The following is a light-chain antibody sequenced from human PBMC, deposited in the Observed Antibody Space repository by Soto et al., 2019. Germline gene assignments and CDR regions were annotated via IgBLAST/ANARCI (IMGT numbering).Light chain of an antibody. CDR3: CSYAGSSTSYV. CDR2: EGS. J-gene: IGLJ1*01. CDR1: SSDVGSYNL. V-gene: IGLV2-23*01. Sequence: QSVLTQPASVSGSPGQSITISCTGTSSDVGSYNLVSWYQQHPGKAPKLMIYEGSKRPSGVSNRFSGSKSGNTASLTISGLQAEDEAGYYCCSYAGSSTSYVFGTGTKLTVL.